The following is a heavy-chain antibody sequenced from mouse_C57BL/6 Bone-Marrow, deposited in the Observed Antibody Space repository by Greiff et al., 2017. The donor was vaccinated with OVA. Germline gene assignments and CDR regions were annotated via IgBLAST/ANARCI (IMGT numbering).Heavy chain of an antibody. V-gene: IGHV2-2*01. CDR1: GFSLTSYG. J-gene: IGHJ3*01. CDR3: ASNYGSFAY. CDR2: IWSGGST. Sequence: QVQLQQSGPGLVQPSQSLSITCTVSGFSLTSYGVHWVRQSPGKGLEWLGVIWSGGSTDYNAAFISRLSISKDNSKSQVFFKMNSLQADDTAIDYCASNYGSFAYWGQGTLVTVSA. D-gene: IGHD1-1*01.